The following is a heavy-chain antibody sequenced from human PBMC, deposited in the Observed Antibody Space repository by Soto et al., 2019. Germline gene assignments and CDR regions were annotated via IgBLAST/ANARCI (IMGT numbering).Heavy chain of an antibody. J-gene: IGHJ6*02. D-gene: IGHD4-4*01. CDR1: GFIFSSYS. V-gene: IGHV3-21*01. Sequence: EVQLVESGGGLVKPGGSLRLSCAASGFIFSSYSMNWVRQAPGKGLEWVSSISSSSSYIYYADSVKGRFTISRDNAKNSLYMQMNSLRAEDTAVYYCASLIIPTTLGGTTASFYYGMDVWGQGTTVTVSS. CDR3: ASLIIPTTLGGTTASFYYGMDV. CDR2: ISSSSSYI.